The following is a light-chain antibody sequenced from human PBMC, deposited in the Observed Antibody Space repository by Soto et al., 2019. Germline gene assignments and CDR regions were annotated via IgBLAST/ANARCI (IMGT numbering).Light chain of an antibody. V-gene: IGKV1-8*01. CDR1: QGISSY. CDR3: QQYYSYPSA. J-gene: IGKJ1*01. Sequence: AIRMTQSPSSLSASTGDRVTITCRASQGISSYLAWYQQKPGKAPKLLIYAASTLQSGVPSRFSGSGSGTDFTLTISCLQSADFATYYCQQYYSYPSAFGQGTKVEIK. CDR2: AAS.